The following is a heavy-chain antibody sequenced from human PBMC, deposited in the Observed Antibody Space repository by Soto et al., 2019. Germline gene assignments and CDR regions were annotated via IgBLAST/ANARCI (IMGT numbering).Heavy chain of an antibody. CDR3: ARAATPGIAAAGPDY. J-gene: IGHJ4*02. Sequence: QVQLVQSGAEVKKPGASVKVSCKASGYTFTSYYMHWVRQAPGQGLEWMGIINPSGGSTSYAQKYQGRVTITRDTATSTVYMELSSLRSEDTAVYYCARAATPGIAAAGPDYWGQGTLVTVSS. CDR2: INPSGGST. D-gene: IGHD6-13*01. CDR1: GYTFTSYY. V-gene: IGHV1-46*01.